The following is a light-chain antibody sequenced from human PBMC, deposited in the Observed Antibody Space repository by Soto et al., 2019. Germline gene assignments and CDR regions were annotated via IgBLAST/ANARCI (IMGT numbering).Light chain of an antibody. CDR1: QSVPGSY. V-gene: IGKV3-20*01. CDR3: QQYTSPPWT. CDR2: GAS. J-gene: IGKJ1*01. Sequence: EIVLTQSPGTLSLSPGERAPLSCRASQSVPGSYLAWLQHKPGQAPRLLIYGASSRATGIPDRFSGRGSGTDFTLTLSSLGPEVFGVYYCQQYTSPPWTLGQGPKVEIK.